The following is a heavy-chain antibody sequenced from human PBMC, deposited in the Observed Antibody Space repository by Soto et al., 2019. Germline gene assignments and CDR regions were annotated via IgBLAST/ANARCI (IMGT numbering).Heavy chain of an antibody. CDR3: ARSPTSYSSGWLYYFDY. D-gene: IGHD6-19*01. V-gene: IGHV3-53*04. CDR2: IYSGGST. J-gene: IGHJ4*02. Sequence: GSLRLSCAASGFTVSSNYMSWVRQAPGKGLEWVSVIYSGGSTYYADSVKGRFTISRHNSKNTLYLQMNSLRAEDTAVYYCARSPTSYSSGWLYYFDYWGQGTLVTVSS. CDR1: GFTVSSNY.